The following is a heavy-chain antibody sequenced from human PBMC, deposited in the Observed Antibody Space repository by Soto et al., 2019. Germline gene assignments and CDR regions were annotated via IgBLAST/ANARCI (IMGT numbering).Heavy chain of an antibody. V-gene: IGHV1-69*01. D-gene: IGHD2-15*01. J-gene: IGHJ5*02. CDR1: GGTFSSYA. Sequence: QVQLVQSGAEVKKPGSSVKVSCKASGGTFSSYAISWVRQAPGQGLEWMGGIIPIFGTANYAQKCQGRVTITAEEATSTAYMELSRLRSEGKAVYYCEREPTVVTGPGDKEVSWFDPWGQGTLVTVSS. CDR3: EREPTVVTGPGDKEVSWFDP. CDR2: IIPIFGTA.